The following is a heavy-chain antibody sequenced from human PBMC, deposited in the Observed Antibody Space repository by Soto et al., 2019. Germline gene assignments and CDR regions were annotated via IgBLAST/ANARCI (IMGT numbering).Heavy chain of an antibody. CDR2: ISGGGDGT. CDR1: GFTFSSYA. D-gene: IGHD2-21*02. CDR3: ATKGLGSLTTYISGGDCHYAFDI. J-gene: IGHJ3*02. V-gene: IGHV3-23*01. Sequence: EVQLLESGGGLVQPGGSLRLSCAASGFTFSSYAMSWVRQAPGTGLEWVSTISGGGDGTYYADSVKGRFTISSDNSRTPVELQITSLRAEDTAGYYCATKGLGSLTTYISGGDCHYAFDIWGPGPMVT.